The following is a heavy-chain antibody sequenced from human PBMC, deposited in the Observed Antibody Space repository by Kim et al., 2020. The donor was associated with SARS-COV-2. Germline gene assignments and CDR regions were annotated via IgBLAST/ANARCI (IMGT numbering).Heavy chain of an antibody. V-gene: IGHV3-48*03. CDR2: ISSSGSTI. D-gene: IGHD1-1*01. Sequence: GGSLRLSCAASGFTFSSYEMNWVRQAPGKGLEWVSYISSSGSTIYYADSVKGRFTISRDNAKNSLYLQMNSLRAEDTAVYYCARDEGTTGTSALDYWGQGTLVTVSS. J-gene: IGHJ4*02. CDR3: ARDEGTTGTSALDY. CDR1: GFTFSSYE.